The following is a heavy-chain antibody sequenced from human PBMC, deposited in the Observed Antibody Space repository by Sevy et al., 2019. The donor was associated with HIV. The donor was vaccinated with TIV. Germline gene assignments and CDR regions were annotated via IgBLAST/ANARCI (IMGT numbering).Heavy chain of an antibody. CDR3: AREYYDFWSGYYYYYGMDV. J-gene: IGHJ6*02. CDR1: GGTFSSYA. V-gene: IGHV1-69*13. Sequence: ASVKVSCKASGGTFSSYAISWVRQAPGQGLEWMGGIIPIFGTANYAQKFQGRVTITADESTSTAYMELSSLRSEDTAVYYCAREYYDFWSGYYYYYGMDVWGQGTMVTVSS. CDR2: IIPIFGTA. D-gene: IGHD3-3*01.